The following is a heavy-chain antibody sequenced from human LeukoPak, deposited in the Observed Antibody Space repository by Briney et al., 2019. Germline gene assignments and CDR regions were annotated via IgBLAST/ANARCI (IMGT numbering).Heavy chain of an antibody. CDR3: ARHLDIAASGTFDY. V-gene: IGHV4-59*08. Sequence: SETLSLTCTVSGGSISSHHWSWIRQPPGKGLEWIGYIYYSGSTNYKPSLKSRVTISVDTSKNQFSLKLTSVTAADTAVYHCARHLDIAASGTFDYWGQGTLVTVSS. D-gene: IGHD6-13*01. J-gene: IGHJ4*02. CDR2: IYYSGST. CDR1: GGSISSHH.